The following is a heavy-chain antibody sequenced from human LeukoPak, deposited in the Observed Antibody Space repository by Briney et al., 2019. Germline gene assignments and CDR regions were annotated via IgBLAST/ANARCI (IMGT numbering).Heavy chain of an antibody. J-gene: IGHJ4*02. CDR3: AREGYCGGDCYAPFEN. CDR1: GGSFRSYY. V-gene: IGHV4-34*01. D-gene: IGHD2-21*02. CDR2: INHSGST. Sequence: SETLSLTCAVYGGSFRSYYWSWIRQLPGRGLEWTGEINHSGSTSYNPTLKSRVTISVDTSKNQFSLKLSSVTAADTAVYYCAREGYCGGDCYAPFENWGKGILVTVSS.